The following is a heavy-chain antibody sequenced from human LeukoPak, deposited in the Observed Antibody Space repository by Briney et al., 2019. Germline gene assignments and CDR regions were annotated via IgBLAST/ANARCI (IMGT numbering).Heavy chain of an antibody. Sequence: SETLSLTCTVSGDSIRSSTYYWGWIRQPPGKGLEWIGYIYYSGSTYYNPSLKSRVTISVDTSKNQFSLKLSSVTAADTAVYYCARHVLLSSSPFDYWGQGTLVTVSS. J-gene: IGHJ4*02. V-gene: IGHV4-39*01. CDR3: ARHVLLSSSPFDY. D-gene: IGHD6-6*01. CDR2: IYYSGST. CDR1: GDSIRSSTYY.